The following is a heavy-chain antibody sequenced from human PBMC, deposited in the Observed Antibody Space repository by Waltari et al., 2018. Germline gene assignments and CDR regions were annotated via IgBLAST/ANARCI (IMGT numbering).Heavy chain of an antibody. CDR2: ISNDETTL. D-gene: IGHD3-10*01. CDR3: ARLAPRTYRSPVPGRHYYYGMDV. Sequence: EEQLLESGGGLVQPGDSLRLSCAASGFRFSNYWMNWVRQAPGKGLVWVACISNDETTLTYADSVKGRFTISRDNAKNTVYLQMKRLRADDTAVYYCARLAPRTYRSPVPGRHYYYGMDVWGQGTTVTVSS. CDR1: GFRFSNYW. V-gene: IGHV3-74*03. J-gene: IGHJ6*02.